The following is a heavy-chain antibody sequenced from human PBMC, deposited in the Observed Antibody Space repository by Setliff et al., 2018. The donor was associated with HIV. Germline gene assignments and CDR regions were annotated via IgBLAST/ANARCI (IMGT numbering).Heavy chain of an antibody. CDR1: GFTFDDYG. CDR3: AREREHIVVVIAPGGFDY. Sequence: SLRLSCAASGFTFDDYGMSWVRQAPGEGLEWVSGINWNGGSTGYADPVKGRFTISRDNAKNSLYLQMNSLRAEDTALYYCAREREHIVVVIAPGGFDYWGQGTLVTVSS. J-gene: IGHJ4*02. V-gene: IGHV3-20*04. CDR2: INWNGGST. D-gene: IGHD2-21*01.